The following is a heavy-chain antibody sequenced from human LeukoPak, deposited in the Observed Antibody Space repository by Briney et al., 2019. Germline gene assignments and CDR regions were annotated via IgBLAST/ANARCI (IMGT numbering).Heavy chain of an antibody. Sequence: SETLSLTCTVSGGSISSYYWSWIRQPPGKGLEWIGYIYYSGSTNYNPSLKSRVTISVDTSKNQFSLKLSSVTAADTAVYYCARDRWGAYDILTAIDAFDIWGQGTMVTVPS. CDR1: GGSISSYY. CDR3: ARDRWGAYDILTAIDAFDI. CDR2: IYYSGST. V-gene: IGHV4-59*01. J-gene: IGHJ3*02. D-gene: IGHD3-9*01.